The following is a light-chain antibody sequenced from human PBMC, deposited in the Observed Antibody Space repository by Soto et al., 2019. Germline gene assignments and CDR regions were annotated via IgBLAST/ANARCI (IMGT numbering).Light chain of an antibody. CDR2: AAS. CDR1: QSISNH. J-gene: IGKJ4*01. Sequence: DIQMTQSPSSLSASVEDRVIITCRASQSISNHLNWYQQKPGKAPKLLIYAASTLQSGVPSRFSGSGSGTDFTLTISSLQPEDFATYYCQQLNKYPSTFGGGTKVDI. CDR3: QQLNKYPST. V-gene: IGKV1-39*01.